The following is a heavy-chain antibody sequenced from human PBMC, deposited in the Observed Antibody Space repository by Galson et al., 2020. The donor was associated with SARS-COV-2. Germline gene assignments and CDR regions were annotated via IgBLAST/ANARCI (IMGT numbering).Heavy chain of an antibody. Sequence: SETLSLTCDVSGGSIISVNWWSWVRLSPATGLEWIGAIYHTGSTHYNPSLKSRVTMSVDKSKNQFSLKLTSVTAADTAIYYCASLAATTFAPVSDYWGQGTLVSVSS. CDR3: ASLAATTFAPVSDY. D-gene: IGHD4-4*01. CDR1: GGSIISVNW. J-gene: IGHJ4*02. CDR2: IYHTGST. V-gene: IGHV4-4*02.